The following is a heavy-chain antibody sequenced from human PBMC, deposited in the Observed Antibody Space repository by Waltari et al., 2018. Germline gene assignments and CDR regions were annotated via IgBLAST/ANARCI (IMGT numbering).Heavy chain of an antibody. V-gene: IGHV3-21*01. D-gene: IGHD3-10*01. Sequence: EVQLVESGGVVVQPGGSLRLSCAASGFTFDDYTMHWVRQAPGKGLEWVSSISSSSSYIYYADSVKGRFTISRDNAKNSLYLQMNSLRAEDTAVYYCARAHLTMVQGGEDYWGQGTLVTVSS. CDR3: ARAHLTMVQGGEDY. J-gene: IGHJ4*02. CDR1: GFTFDDYT. CDR2: ISSSSSYI.